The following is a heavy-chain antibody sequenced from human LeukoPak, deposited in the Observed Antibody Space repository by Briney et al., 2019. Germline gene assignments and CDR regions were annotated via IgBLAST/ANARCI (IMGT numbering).Heavy chain of an antibody. J-gene: IGHJ4*02. Sequence: GGSLRLSCAASGFTFSSYGMHWVRHAPGKGLEWVAFIRYDGSNKYYADSVKGRFTISRDNSKNTLYLQMNSLRAEDTAVYYCAKTEMATIFRYGNYWGQGTLVTVSS. D-gene: IGHD5-24*01. CDR3: AKTEMATIFRYGNY. V-gene: IGHV3-30*02. CDR2: IRYDGSNK. CDR1: GFTFSSYG.